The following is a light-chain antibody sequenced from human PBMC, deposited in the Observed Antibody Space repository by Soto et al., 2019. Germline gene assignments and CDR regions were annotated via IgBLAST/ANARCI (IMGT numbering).Light chain of an antibody. CDR1: SSDVGSYNL. J-gene: IGLJ3*02. CDR3: CSYAGSSTWV. V-gene: IGLV2-23*01. Sequence: QSALTQPASVSGSPGQSITISCTGTSSDVGSYNLVSWYQQHPGKAPKLMIYEGSKRASGVSKRFSGSKSGITASLTISGLQAEDEADYYCCSYAGSSTWVFGGGTKLSVL. CDR2: EGS.